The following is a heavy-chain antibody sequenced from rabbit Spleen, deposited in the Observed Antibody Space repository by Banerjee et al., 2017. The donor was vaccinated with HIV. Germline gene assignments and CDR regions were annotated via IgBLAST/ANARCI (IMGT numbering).Heavy chain of an antibody. CDR2: TFTGSGNT. J-gene: IGHJ2*01. CDR3: ARSPDNYWYGFDS. Sequence: QSLEESGGDLVKPGASLTLTCTASGFSFSNNYVMCWVRQAPGKGLEWIGCTFTGSGNTYYASWAKGRFTISKTSSTTVTLRMTSLTAADTATYFCARSPDNYWYGFDSWGPGTLVTVS. V-gene: IGHV1S40*01. CDR1: GFSFSNNYV. D-gene: IGHD1-1*01.